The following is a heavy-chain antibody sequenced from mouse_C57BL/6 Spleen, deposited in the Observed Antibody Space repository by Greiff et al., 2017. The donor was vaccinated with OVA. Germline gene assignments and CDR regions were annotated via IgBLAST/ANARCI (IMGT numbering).Heavy chain of an antibody. D-gene: IGHD2-4*01. Sequence: QVQLQQSGAELVRPGTSVKMSCKASGYTFTNYWIGWAKQRPGHGLEWIGDIYPGGGYTNYNEKFKGKATLTADKSSSTAYMQFSSLTSEDSAIYYCARNDYDGYYAMDYWGQGTSVTVSS. V-gene: IGHV1-63*01. CDR2: IYPGGGYT. J-gene: IGHJ4*01. CDR1: GYTFTNYW. CDR3: ARNDYDGYYAMDY.